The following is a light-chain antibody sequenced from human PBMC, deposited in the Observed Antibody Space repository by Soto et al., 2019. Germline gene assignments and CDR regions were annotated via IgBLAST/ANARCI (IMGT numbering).Light chain of an antibody. CDR2: DVS. J-gene: IGKJ1*01. Sequence: EIVLTQSPGTLSLSPGERATLSCRASQSLSGRYLAWYQQKLGQAPRLLIYDVSSRATGIPDRLSGSGSGTDFTLTISRLEPEDFAVYYCQQYGSSPITFGQGTKVDIK. CDR3: QQYGSSPIT. CDR1: QSLSGRY. V-gene: IGKV3-20*01.